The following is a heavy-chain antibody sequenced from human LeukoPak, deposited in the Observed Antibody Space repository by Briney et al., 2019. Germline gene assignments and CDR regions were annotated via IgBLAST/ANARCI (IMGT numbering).Heavy chain of an antibody. CDR1: GFTFTNYA. CDR2: ISYDGSNK. J-gene: IGHJ1*01. V-gene: IGHV3-30*04. CDR3: ARAGGKYYHAEYFQY. Sequence: GRSLRLSCAASGFTFTNYALHWVRQAPGKGLEWVTFISYDGSNKYYAESVKGRFTISRDNSKNTLNLQMNSLTTGDTAVYYCARAGGKYYHAEYFQYWGPGTLVTVSS. D-gene: IGHD4-23*01.